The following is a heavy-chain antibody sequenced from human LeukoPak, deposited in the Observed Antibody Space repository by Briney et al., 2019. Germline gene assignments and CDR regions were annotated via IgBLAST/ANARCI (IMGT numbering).Heavy chain of an antibody. V-gene: IGHV3-66*02. Sequence: GGSLRLSCAASGFTVSSNYISWVRQAPGKGLEWVSVIHSDDSTYYADSVKGRFTISRDNSKNTLYLQMNSLRAEDTAVYYCAKARGSGSYYPIDYWGQGTLVTVSS. CDR3: AKARGSGSYYPIDY. CDR2: IHSDDST. D-gene: IGHD3-10*01. CDR1: GFTVSSNY. J-gene: IGHJ4*02.